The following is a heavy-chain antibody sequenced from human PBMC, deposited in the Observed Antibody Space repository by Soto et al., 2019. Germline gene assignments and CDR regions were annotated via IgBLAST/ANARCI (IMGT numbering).Heavy chain of an antibody. J-gene: IGHJ6*02. V-gene: IGHV4-34*01. CDR3: ARGDIVVVPADRYYYYYYGMDV. CDR1: GGSFSGYY. D-gene: IGHD2-2*01. Sequence: XETLSLTCAVYGGSFSGYYWSWIRQPPGKGLEWIGEINHSGSTNYNPSLKSRVTISVDTSKNQFSLKLSSVTAADTAVYYCARGDIVVVPADRYYYYYYGMDVWGQGTTVTVSS. CDR2: INHSGST.